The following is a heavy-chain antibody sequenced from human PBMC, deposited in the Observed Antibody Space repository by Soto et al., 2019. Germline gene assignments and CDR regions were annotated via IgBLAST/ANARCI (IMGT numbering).Heavy chain of an antibody. Sequence: PGGSLRLSCAASGFTFSNYAMTWVRQAPGKGLEWVSAISVTGGSTYYADSVKVRFTISRDDSKNTLYLQMNSLRAGDTAVSYCAKAPDVYKPLDYWGQGTLVTVSS. D-gene: IGHD1-1*01. CDR3: AKAPDVYKPLDY. CDR1: GFTFSNYA. V-gene: IGHV3-23*01. J-gene: IGHJ4*02. CDR2: ISVTGGST.